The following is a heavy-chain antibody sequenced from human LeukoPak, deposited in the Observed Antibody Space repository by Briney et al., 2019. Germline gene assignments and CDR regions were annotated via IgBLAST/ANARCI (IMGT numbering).Heavy chain of an antibody. Sequence: GGSLRLSCEASGFTFSNYWMHWVRQVPGKGLVWVSRIRSDGGDTTYADFVQGRFTISRDNAKNTLYLQMGSLRAEDTAVYYCARYYGSGTYAVDYWGQGTLVTVSS. CDR3: ARYYGSGTYAVDY. CDR1: GFTFSNYW. CDR2: IRSDGGDT. V-gene: IGHV3-74*01. D-gene: IGHD3-10*01. J-gene: IGHJ4*02.